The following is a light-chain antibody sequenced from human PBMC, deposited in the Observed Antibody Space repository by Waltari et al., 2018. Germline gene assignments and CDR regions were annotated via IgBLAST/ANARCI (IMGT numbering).Light chain of an antibody. J-gene: IGKJ2*01. CDR1: QSIMSW. CDR2: KAS. Sequence: DVQMTQSPSTLSAPVGDTVSITCRASQSIMSWLAWYQQKAGKAPKVLISKASTLESGVPSRFSGSESGTEFTLTISNLQPDDFATYYCQQYNTDYTFGQGTILEIK. V-gene: IGKV1-5*03. CDR3: QQYNTDYT.